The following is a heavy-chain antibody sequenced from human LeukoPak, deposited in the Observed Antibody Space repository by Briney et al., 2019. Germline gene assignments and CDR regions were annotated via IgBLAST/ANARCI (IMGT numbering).Heavy chain of an antibody. V-gene: IGHV4-38-2*02. D-gene: IGHD3-3*01. J-gene: IGHJ5*02. CDR1: GYSISSGYY. CDR2: IYHSVST. CDR3: ARGGPPYYDFWSGPVNWFDP. Sequence: SETLSLTCTVSGYSISSGYYWGWIRQPPGKGLEWIGSIYHSVSTYYNPSLKSRVTISVDTSKNQFSLTLSSVTAADTAVYYCARGGPPYYDFWSGPVNWFDPWGQGTLVTVSS.